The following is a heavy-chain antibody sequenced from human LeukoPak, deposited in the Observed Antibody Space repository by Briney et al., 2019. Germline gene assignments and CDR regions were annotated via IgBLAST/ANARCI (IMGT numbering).Heavy chain of an antibody. V-gene: IGHV1-2*02. CDR3: ARYSGYDEPFEY. D-gene: IGHD5-12*01. J-gene: IGHJ4*02. CDR1: GYTFTGYY. CDR2: INPNSGGT. Sequence: ASVKVSCQASGYTFTGYYMRWVRQAPGQGREWMGWINPNSGGTSYAQKFQGRVTMTRDTSVTTAYMELSRLRSDDTAVYYCARYSGYDEPFEYWGQGTLVTVSS.